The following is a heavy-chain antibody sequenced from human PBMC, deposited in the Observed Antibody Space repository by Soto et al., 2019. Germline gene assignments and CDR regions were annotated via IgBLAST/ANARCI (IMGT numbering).Heavy chain of an antibody. D-gene: IGHD6-13*01. CDR2: ISAYNGNT. CDR1: GSTFTSEG. V-gene: IGHV1-18*01. J-gene: IGHJ4*02. CDR3: ARDWDLAAAGSSRSVDY. Sequence: AXVKVSCQASGSTFTSEGIRRVRQAPGQGLEWMGWISAYNGNTNYAQKLQGRVTMTTDTSTSTAYMELRSLRSDDTAVYYCARDWDLAAAGSSRSVDYWGQGTLVTVSS.